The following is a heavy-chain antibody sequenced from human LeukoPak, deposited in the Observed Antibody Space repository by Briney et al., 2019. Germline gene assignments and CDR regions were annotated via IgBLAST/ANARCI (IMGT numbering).Heavy chain of an antibody. CDR1: GYTFTCYG. Sequence: ASVKVSCTASGYTFTCYGISWVRQAPGQGLEWMGWFSAYSGNTNYAQKLQGRVTMTTDTSTSTAYMELRSLRSDDTAVYYCARASGYYDSSGYSVDYWGQGTLVTVSS. J-gene: IGHJ4*02. CDR3: ARASGYYDSSGYSVDY. D-gene: IGHD3-22*01. V-gene: IGHV1-18*01. CDR2: FSAYSGNT.